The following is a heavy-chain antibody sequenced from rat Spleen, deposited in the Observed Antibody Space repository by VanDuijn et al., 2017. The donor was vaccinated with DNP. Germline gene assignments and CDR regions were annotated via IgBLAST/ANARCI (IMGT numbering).Heavy chain of an antibody. CDR3: ARDQGF. J-gene: IGHJ1*01. CDR2: ISYDGGST. Sequence: EVQVVESGGGLVQPGRSLKLSCAASGFTFSDYYMAWVRQAPTKGLEWVASISYDGGSTYYPDSVRGRFTISRDNAENTLYLQMNSLRSEDTATYYCARDQGFWGPGTMVTVSS. CDR1: GFTFSDYY. V-gene: IGHV5-20*01.